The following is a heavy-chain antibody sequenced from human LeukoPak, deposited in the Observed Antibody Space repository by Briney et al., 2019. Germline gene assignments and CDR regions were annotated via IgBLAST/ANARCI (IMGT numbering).Heavy chain of an antibody. J-gene: IGHJ4*02. V-gene: IGHV3-23*01. CDR2: ISGSGGST. CDR1: GFTFSSYA. Sequence: GGSLRLSCAASGFTFSSYAMSWVRQAPGKGLEWVSAISGSGGSTYYADSVKGRFTISRDNSKNTLYLQMNSLRAEDTAVYYCARVLNDRTAGSNWGQGTLVTVSS. D-gene: IGHD1-1*01. CDR3: ARVLNDRTAGSN.